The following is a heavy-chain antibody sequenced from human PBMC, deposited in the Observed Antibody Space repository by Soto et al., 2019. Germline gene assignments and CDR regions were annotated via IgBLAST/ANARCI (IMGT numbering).Heavy chain of an antibody. CDR2: ISSSSSYT. CDR1: GFTFSDYY. J-gene: IGHJ5*02. Sequence: GGSLRLSCAASGFTFSDYYMSWIRQAPGKGLEWVSYISSSSSYTNYTDSVKGRFTISRDNAKNSLYLQMNSLRAEDTAVYYCARVSPGGAFDPWGQGTLVTVSS. D-gene: IGHD3-10*01. V-gene: IGHV3-11*06. CDR3: ARVSPGGAFDP.